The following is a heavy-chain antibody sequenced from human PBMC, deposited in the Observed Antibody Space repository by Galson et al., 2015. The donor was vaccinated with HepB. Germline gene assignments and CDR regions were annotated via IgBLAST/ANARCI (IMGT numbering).Heavy chain of an antibody. CDR3: AREGDIVAVPTRYYYMDV. J-gene: IGHJ6*03. D-gene: IGHD2-15*01. CDR1: GYTFTGYY. Sequence: SVKVSCKASGYTFTGYYIHWVRQAPGQGLEWMGWINPNSGGTNYPQKFQGRVTMTRDTSISTAYMELSRLRSDDTAVYYCAREGDIVAVPTRYYYMDVWGKGTTVTVSS. V-gene: IGHV1-2*02. CDR2: INPNSGGT.